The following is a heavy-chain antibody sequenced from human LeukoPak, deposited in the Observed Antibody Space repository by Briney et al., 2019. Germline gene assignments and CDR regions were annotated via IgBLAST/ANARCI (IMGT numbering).Heavy chain of an antibody. CDR2: MNPNSGDT. D-gene: IGHD3-10*01. J-gene: IGHJ4*02. CDR1: GYTFTSYD. Sequence: ASVKVSCKASGYTFTSYDINWVRQATGQGLEWMGWMNPNSGDTGYAQKFQGRVTMTRNTSISTAYMELSSLRSEDTAVYYCARADRGGIQLWLRGRYHGSGSYLGIDYWGQGTLVTVSS. V-gene: IGHV1-8*01. CDR3: ARADRGGIQLWLRGRYHGSGSYLGIDY.